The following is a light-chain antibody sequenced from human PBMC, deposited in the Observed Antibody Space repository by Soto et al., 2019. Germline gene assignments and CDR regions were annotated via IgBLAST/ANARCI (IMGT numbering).Light chain of an antibody. CDR3: QQRSNGPYT. V-gene: IGKV3-11*01. CDR2: DAS. Sequence: EIVLTQSPATLSLSPGERATLSCRASQSVSSYLAWFQQKPGQAPRLLIYDASNKATGIPARFSGSGSGTDFSLTFSSLEPEDFAVYYCQQRSNGPYTFGQGTKLEIK. J-gene: IGKJ2*01. CDR1: QSVSSY.